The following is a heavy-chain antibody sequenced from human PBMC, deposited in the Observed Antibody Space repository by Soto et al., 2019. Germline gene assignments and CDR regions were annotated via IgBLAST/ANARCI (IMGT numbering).Heavy chain of an antibody. J-gene: IGHJ5*02. D-gene: IGHD5-12*01. CDR1: GGSFSGYY. V-gene: IGHV4-34*01. CDR2: INHSGST. Sequence: PSETLSLTCAVYGGSFSGYYWSWIRQPPGKGLEWIGEINHSGSTNYNPSLKSRVTISVDTSKNQFSLKLSSVTAADTAVYYRARATGGYVSKGDWFDPWGQGTLVTVSS. CDR3: ARATGGYVSKGDWFDP.